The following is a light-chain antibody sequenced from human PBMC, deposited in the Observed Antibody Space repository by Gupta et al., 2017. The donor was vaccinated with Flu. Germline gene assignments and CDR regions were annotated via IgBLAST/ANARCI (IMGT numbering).Light chain of an antibody. CDR3: QAWDSRTYLV. CDR1: TLGDKY. J-gene: IGLJ2*01. CDR2: QDS. V-gene: IGLV3-1*01. Sequence: SYELTQPSSVSVSPGQTASITCSGDTLGDKYACWYQQKPGQSPVLVIYQDSKRPSGIPGRFSGSNSGNTATLTISGTQAMDEADYYCQAWDSRTYLVFGGGTKLTVL.